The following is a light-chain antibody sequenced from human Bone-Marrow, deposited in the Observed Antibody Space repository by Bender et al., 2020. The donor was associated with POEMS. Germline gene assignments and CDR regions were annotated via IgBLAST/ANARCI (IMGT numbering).Light chain of an antibody. Sequence: QSALTQPASVSGSPGQSITISCTGTSRDVGGYNYVSWYQQHPGKAPKLMMSDVTNRPSGVSNRFSGSKSGNTASLTISGLQADDEADYYCCSYAGDTTVFGGGTKLTVL. J-gene: IGLJ3*02. V-gene: IGLV2-14*03. CDR1: SRDVGGYNY. CDR2: DVT. CDR3: CSYAGDTTV.